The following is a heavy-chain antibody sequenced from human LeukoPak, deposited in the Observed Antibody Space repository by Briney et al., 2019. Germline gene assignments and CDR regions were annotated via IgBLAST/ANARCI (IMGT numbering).Heavy chain of an antibody. V-gene: IGHV1-8*01. Sequence: ASVKVSCKASGYTFTSYDINWVRQATGQGLEWMGWMNPNSGNTGYAQKFQGRVTMTRNTSISTAYMELSSLRSEDTAVYYCARGGSMVRGVKKPPSDVWGQGTTVTVSS. CDR1: GYTFTSYD. D-gene: IGHD3-10*01. CDR3: ARGGSMVRGVKKPPSDV. CDR2: MNPNSGNT. J-gene: IGHJ6*02.